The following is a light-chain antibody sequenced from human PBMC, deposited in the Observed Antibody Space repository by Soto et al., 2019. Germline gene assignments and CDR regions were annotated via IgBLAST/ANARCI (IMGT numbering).Light chain of an antibody. CDR1: QSVSSN. J-gene: IGKJ4*01. Sequence: EIVMTQSPATLSVSPGERATLSCRASQSVSSNLAWYQQKPGQAPRLLIYGASTRATGSPARFSGSGSGTEFTLTIGSMQSEDVAVYYGKQHNNWPLTFGGGTKMEIK. CDR2: GAS. V-gene: IGKV3-15*01. CDR3: KQHNNWPLT.